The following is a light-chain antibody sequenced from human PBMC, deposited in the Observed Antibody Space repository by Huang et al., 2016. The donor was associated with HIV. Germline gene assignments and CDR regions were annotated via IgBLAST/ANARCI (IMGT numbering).Light chain of an antibody. CDR3: QQRSNWA. Sequence: EIVLTQSPATLSLSPGERATLSCRASQSLSTYLAWYQQKPGQSPRLLIYDASNKGTGIPARFSGSGSGTDFTLTISSLEPEDFAVYYCQQRSNWAFGQGTRLEIK. CDR2: DAS. V-gene: IGKV3-11*01. J-gene: IGKJ5*01. CDR1: QSLSTY.